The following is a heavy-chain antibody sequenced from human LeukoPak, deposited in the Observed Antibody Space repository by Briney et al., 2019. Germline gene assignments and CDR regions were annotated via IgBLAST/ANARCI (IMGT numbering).Heavy chain of an antibody. CDR2: IYYSGST. Sequence: SETLSLTCTVSGGSISSYYWSWIRQPPGKGLEWIGYIYYSGSTNYNPSLKSRVTISVDTSKNQFSLKLSSVTAADTAVYYCARLNSGGWYVTNAFDIWGQGTMVTVSS. CDR1: GGSISSYY. CDR3: ARLNSGGWYVTNAFDI. V-gene: IGHV4-59*01. J-gene: IGHJ3*02. D-gene: IGHD6-19*01.